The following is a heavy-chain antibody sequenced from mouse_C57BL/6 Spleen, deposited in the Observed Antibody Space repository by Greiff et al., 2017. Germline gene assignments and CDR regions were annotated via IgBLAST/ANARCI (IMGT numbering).Heavy chain of an antibody. CDR3: ARWPDDYYAMDY. V-gene: IGHV1-76*01. Sequence: VQLQQSGAELVRPGASVKLSCKASGYTFTDYYINWVKQRPGQGLEWIARIYPGSGNTYYNEKFKGKATLTAEKSSSTAYMQLSSLTSEDSAVYFCARWPDDYYAMDYWGQGTSVTVSS. CDR2: IYPGSGNT. CDR1: GYTFTDYY. J-gene: IGHJ4*01.